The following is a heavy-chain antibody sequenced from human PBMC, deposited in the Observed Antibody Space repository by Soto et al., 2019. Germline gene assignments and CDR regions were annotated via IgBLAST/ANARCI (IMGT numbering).Heavy chain of an antibody. J-gene: IGHJ4*02. Sequence: GGSLRLSCAASGFTFSSYGMHWVRQAPGKGLEWVAVISYDGSNKYYADSVKGRFTISRDNSKNTLYLQMNSLRAEDTAVYYCAGYYGGNLYYFDYWGQGTLVTVSS. V-gene: IGHV3-30*03. CDR2: ISYDGSNK. CDR3: AGYYGGNLYYFDY. D-gene: IGHD4-17*01. CDR1: GFTFSSYG.